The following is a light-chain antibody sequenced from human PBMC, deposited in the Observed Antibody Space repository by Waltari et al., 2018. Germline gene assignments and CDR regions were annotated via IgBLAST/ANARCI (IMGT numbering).Light chain of an antibody. J-gene: IGKJ1*01. CDR3: QQGKTFPWT. CDR2: AVR. Sequence: DLQITQSPSSLSASVGDTVTITCRASQSVDTYLAWYQQRPGKAPALLISAVRDWQSGVPARFSGSGYGTDFTLNINSLQPEDFATYYCQQGKTFPWTFGQGTKVEI. CDR1: QSVDTY. V-gene: IGKV1-12*01.